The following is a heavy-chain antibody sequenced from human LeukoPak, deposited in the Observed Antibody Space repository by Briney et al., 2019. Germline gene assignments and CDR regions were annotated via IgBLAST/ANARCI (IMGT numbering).Heavy chain of an antibody. CDR3: AGDYTGSGWLDY. V-gene: IGHV1-2*02. Sequence: ASVKVSCKASGYTFTGYYIHWVRQAPGQGLEWMGWINPNSGGTNYAQKFQGRVTMTRDTSISTVYMELSRLRSDDTAVYYCAGDYTGSGWLDYWGQGALVTVSS. CDR1: GYTFTGYY. J-gene: IGHJ4*02. CDR2: INPNSGGT. D-gene: IGHD6-19*01.